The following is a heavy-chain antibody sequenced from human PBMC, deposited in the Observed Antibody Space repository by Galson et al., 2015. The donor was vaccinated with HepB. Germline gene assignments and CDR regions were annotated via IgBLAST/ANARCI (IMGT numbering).Heavy chain of an antibody. V-gene: IGHV3-74*01. CDR2: VKSEGETA. Sequence: SLRLSCAASGFTFSNYWMHWVRQPPGKGLVWVSRVKSEGETADYADSVKGRFTISRDNAKNRLFLHMDSLTVDDTAVYFCARTITPAPIPLFDSRGQGTLVTVSS. D-gene: IGHD3-10*01. J-gene: IGHJ4*02. CDR3: ARTITPAPIPLFDS. CDR1: GFTFSNYW.